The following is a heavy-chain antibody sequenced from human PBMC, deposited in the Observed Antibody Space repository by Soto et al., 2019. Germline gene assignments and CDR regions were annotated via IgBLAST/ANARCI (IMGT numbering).Heavy chain of an antibody. Sequence: GGSLRLSCAASGFTVSNTYMSWVRQGPGKGLEWVSITYGTGSAYYADSVKGRLTISRDDSGNTLYLQMNSLRAEDTGIYYCAREGPDCTTTSCYQRGFDYWGQGTLVTVSS. CDR1: GFTVSNTY. D-gene: IGHD2-8*01. V-gene: IGHV3-66*01. J-gene: IGHJ4*02. CDR2: TYGTGSA. CDR3: AREGPDCTTTSCYQRGFDY.